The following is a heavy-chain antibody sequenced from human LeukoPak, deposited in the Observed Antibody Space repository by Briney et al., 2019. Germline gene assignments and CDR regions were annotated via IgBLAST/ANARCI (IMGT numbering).Heavy chain of an antibody. CDR3: ARDYYGSGSLVTY. V-gene: IGHV3-33*01. D-gene: IGHD3-10*01. CDR2: IWYDGSNK. J-gene: IGHJ4*02. Sequence: GGSLRLSCAASGFTFSSYGMHWVRQAPGKGLEWVAVIWYDGSNKYYADSVKGRFTISRDNSKNTLYLQMNSLRAEDTAVYYCARDYYGSGSLVTYWGQGTLVTVSS. CDR1: GFTFSSYG.